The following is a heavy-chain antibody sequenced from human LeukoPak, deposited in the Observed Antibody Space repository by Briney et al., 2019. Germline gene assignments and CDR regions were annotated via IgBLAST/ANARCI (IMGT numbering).Heavy chain of an antibody. V-gene: IGHV4-59*08. Sequence: PSETLSLTCTVSGGSISSYYWSWIRQPPGKGLEWIGYIYYSGSTNYNPSLKSRVTISVDTSKNQFSLKLSSVTAANTAVYYCARHWGNQDIVVPYFQHWGQGTLVTVSS. CDR3: ARHWGNQDIVVPYFQH. J-gene: IGHJ1*01. D-gene: IGHD2-2*01. CDR1: GGSISSYY. CDR2: IYYSGST.